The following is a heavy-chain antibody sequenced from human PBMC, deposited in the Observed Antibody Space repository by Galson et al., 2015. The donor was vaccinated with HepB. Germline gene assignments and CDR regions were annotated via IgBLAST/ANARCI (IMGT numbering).Heavy chain of an antibody. V-gene: IGHV3-30*18. D-gene: IGHD6-13*01. CDR3: AKDVYGSSWYGAFDI. Sequence: SLRLSCAASGFTFSSYGMHWVRQAPGKGLEWVAVISYDGSNKYYADSVKGRFTISRDNSKNTLFLQMSSLRAEDTAVYYCAKDVYGSSWYGAFDIWGQGTMVTVSS. J-gene: IGHJ3*02. CDR1: GFTFSSYG. CDR2: ISYDGSNK.